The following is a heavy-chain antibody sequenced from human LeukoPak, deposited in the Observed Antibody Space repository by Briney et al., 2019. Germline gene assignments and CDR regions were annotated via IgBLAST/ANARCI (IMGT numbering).Heavy chain of an antibody. D-gene: IGHD1-26*01. V-gene: IGHV3-23*01. CDR2: ISVSGDFT. J-gene: IGHJ6*02. CDR3: AKRRRSSGSYYLYDMDV. Sequence: PGGSLRLSCAASGFTFSTYAMSWVRQAPGKGLEWVSGISVSGDFTNYADSVRGRFTISRDNSKNTLHLQTNSLRVEDTAVYYCAKRRRSSGSYYLYDMDVWGQGTTVTVSS. CDR1: GFTFSTYA.